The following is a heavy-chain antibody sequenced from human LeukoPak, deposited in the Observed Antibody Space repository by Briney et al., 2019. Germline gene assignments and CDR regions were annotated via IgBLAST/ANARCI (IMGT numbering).Heavy chain of an antibody. CDR1: GFTFSSYW. V-gene: IGHV3-7*01. Sequence: PGGSLRLSCAASGFTFSSYWMSWVRQAPGKGLEWVANIKQDGSEKYYVDSVKGRFTISRDNSKNTLYLQMNSLRAEDTAVYYCARGRYLENDAFDIWGQGTMVTVSS. D-gene: IGHD1-1*01. J-gene: IGHJ3*02. CDR3: ARGRYLENDAFDI. CDR2: IKQDGSEK.